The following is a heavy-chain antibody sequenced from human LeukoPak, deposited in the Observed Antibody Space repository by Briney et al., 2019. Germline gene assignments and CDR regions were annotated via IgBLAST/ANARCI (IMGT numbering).Heavy chain of an antibody. J-gene: IGHJ6*03. V-gene: IGHV4-61*02. CDR2: IYTSGST. D-gene: IGHD3-16*01. Sequence: TLSLTCTVSGGSLSSGSYYWSWLRQPAGKGLEWIGRIYTSGSTNYNPSLKSRVTISVDTSKNQFSLTLSSVTAADTAVYYCARVGPVYYYYMDVWGKGTTVTVSS. CDR3: ARVGPVYYYYMDV. CDR1: GGSLSSGSYY.